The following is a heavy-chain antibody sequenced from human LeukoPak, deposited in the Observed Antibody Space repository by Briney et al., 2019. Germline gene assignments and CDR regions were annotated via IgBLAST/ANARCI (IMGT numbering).Heavy chain of an antibody. Sequence: SGPTLVKPTQTLTLTCTFSGFSLSTSGVGVGWIRQPPGKALEWLSLIYWDDDKRYNPSLQSRLTITKDTSKNQVVLTMTNMDTVDTATYYCAHIPFYDILTGYYHFDYWGQGTLVTVSS. D-gene: IGHD3-9*01. CDR1: GFSLSTSGVG. CDR2: IYWDDDK. CDR3: AHIPFYDILTGYYHFDY. V-gene: IGHV2-5*02. J-gene: IGHJ4*02.